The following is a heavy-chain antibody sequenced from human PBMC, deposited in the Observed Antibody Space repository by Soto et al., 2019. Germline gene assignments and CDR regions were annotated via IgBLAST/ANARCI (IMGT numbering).Heavy chain of an antibody. CDR3: PRVCGGDCHHGMGV. V-gene: IGHV4-31*03. CDR2: IYYSGST. CDR1: GGSISSGGYY. D-gene: IGHD2-21*02. J-gene: IGHJ6*02. Sequence: QVQLQESGPGLVKPSQTLSLTCTVSGGSISSGGYYWSWIRQHPGKGLEWIGYIYYSGSTYYNPSLKSRVTISVATSQTQFSLQLSSVPSADTAVYYCPRVCGGDCHHGMGVWGQGTTVTVSS.